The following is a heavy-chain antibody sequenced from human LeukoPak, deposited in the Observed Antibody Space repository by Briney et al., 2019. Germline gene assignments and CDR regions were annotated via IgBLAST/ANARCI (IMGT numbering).Heavy chain of an antibody. V-gene: IGHV3-23*01. D-gene: IGHD6-19*01. Sequence: QSGGSLRLSCAAYGFTFSAYAITWVRQAPGKGLEWVSAIRGNSERTYYADSVRGRFTISRDNSKDTVYLQISSLRVEDTAVYYCAREQSGTRGWYTVDYWGQGTLVAVSS. CDR3: AREQSGTRGWYTVDY. J-gene: IGHJ4*02. CDR2: IRGNSERT. CDR1: GFTFSAYA.